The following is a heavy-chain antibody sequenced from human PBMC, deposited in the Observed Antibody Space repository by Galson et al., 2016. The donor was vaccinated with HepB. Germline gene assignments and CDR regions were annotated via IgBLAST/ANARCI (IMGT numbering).Heavy chain of an antibody. CDR1: GFTFSNYG. D-gene: IGHD1-26*01. Sequence: SLRLSCAASGFTFSNYGMHWVRQAPGKGLEWVAVISYDGNTKYYGDAVKGRFTISRDNSKNTLYLQLNSLRPDGTAVYFCAKAGGSYSSFDPWGQGTLVTVSS. CDR3: AKAGGSYSSFDP. CDR2: ISYDGNTK. V-gene: IGHV3-30*18. J-gene: IGHJ5*02.